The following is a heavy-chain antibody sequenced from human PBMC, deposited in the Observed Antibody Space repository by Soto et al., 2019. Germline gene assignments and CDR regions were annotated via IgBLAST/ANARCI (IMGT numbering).Heavy chain of an antibody. CDR1: GFTISSYS. CDR3: AREGGGFFGVVIRYYFDY. J-gene: IGHJ4*02. CDR2: ISSSSSTI. D-gene: IGHD3-3*01. Sequence: EVQLVESGGGLVQPGGSLRLSCAASGFTISSYSMNWVRQAPGKGLEWVSYISSSSSTIYYADSVKGRFTISRDNAKNSLYLQMNSLRAEDTAVYYCAREGGGFFGVVIRYYFDYWGQGTLVTVSS. V-gene: IGHV3-48*01.